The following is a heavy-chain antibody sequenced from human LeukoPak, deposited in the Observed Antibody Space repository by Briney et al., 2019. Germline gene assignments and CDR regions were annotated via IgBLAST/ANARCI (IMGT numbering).Heavy chain of an antibody. Sequence: GGSLRLSXAASGFTFSSYGMHWVRQAPGKGLEWVAVIWYDGSNKYYADSVKGRFTISRDNSKNTLYLQMNSLRAEDTAVYYCAKDHVEMADELFDYWGQGTLVTVSS. V-gene: IGHV3-33*06. CDR2: IWYDGSNK. D-gene: IGHD5-24*01. J-gene: IGHJ4*02. CDR1: GFTFSSYG. CDR3: AKDHVEMADELFDY.